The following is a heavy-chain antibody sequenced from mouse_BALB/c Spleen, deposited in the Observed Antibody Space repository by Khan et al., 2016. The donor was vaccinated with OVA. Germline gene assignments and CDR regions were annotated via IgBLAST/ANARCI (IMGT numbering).Heavy chain of an antibody. D-gene: IGHD2-14*01. Sequence: QLEESGPGLVKPSQSLSLTCTVTGYSITSDSAWNWIRQFPGNKLEWMGYINYSGSTSYHPSLKSRFSITRDTSKNQFFLQLNSVTTEDTATYFCARGVRLTNWGQGTLVTVSA. CDR2: INYSGST. V-gene: IGHV3-2*02. J-gene: IGHJ3*01. CDR3: ARGVRLTN. CDR1: GYSITSDSA.